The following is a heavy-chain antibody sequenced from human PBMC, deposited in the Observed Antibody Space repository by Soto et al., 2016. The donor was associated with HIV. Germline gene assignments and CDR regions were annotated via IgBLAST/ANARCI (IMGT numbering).Heavy chain of an antibody. D-gene: IGHD5-18*01. CDR1: GFTFSSYS. Sequence: EVQLVESGGGLVQPGGSLRLSCAASGFTFSSYSMNWVRQAPGKGLEWVSYISSSSSTIYYADSVKGRFTISRDNAKNSLYLQMNSLRAEDTAVYYCARVDTAMLYYYYYMDVWGQRDHGHRLL. CDR2: ISSSSSTI. V-gene: IGHV3-48*01. CDR3: ARVDTAMLYYYYYMDV. J-gene: IGHJ6*03.